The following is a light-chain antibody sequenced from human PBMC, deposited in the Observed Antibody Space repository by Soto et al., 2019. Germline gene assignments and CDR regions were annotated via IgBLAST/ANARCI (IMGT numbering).Light chain of an antibody. CDR2: DAS. CDR3: QQYSNWPRT. Sequence: EIVMTQSPATLSVSPGERATLSCRASQRINNNLAWYQQTPGQAPRLLIFDASTRAAGVPARFSGSGSGTEFTLTISSLQSEDFLVYFCQQYSNWPRTFGQGTKVEIK. CDR1: QRINNN. V-gene: IGKV3-15*01. J-gene: IGKJ1*01.